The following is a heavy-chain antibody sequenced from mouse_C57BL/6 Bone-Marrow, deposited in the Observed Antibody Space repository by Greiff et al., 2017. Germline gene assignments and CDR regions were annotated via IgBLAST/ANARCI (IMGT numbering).Heavy chain of an antibody. V-gene: IGHV5-16*01. J-gene: IGHJ2*01. CDR2: INYDGSST. D-gene: IGHD2-1*01. CDR3: ARGLVNFDY. Sequence: EVNVVESEGGLVQPGSSMKLSCTASGFTFSDYYMAWVRQVPEKGLEWVANINYDGSSTYYLDSLKSRFIISRDNAKNILYLQMSSLKSEDTATYYCARGLVNFDYWGQGTTLTVSS. CDR1: GFTFSDYY.